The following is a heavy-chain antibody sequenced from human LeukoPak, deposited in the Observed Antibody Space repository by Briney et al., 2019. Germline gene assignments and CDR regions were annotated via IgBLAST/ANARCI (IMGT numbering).Heavy chain of an antibody. J-gene: IGHJ4*02. CDR1: GGSISNYY. V-gene: IGHV4-4*07. Sequence: SETLSLTCTVSGGSISNYYWSWIRQPAGKGLEWIGRIYTSGSTNYNPSLKSRVTVSIDTSKNQFSLKLGSVTAADTAVYYCATGYTSGWVPFDHWGQGALVTVSS. D-gene: IGHD6-19*01. CDR3: ATGYTSGWVPFDH. CDR2: IYTSGST.